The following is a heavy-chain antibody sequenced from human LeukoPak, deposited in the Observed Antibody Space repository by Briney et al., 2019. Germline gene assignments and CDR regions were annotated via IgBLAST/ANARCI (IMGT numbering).Heavy chain of an antibody. CDR1: GYTFTSYG. D-gene: IGHD1-26*01. Sequence: ASVKVSCKASGYTFTSYGISWVRQAPGQGLEWMGWISAYNGNTNYAQRLQGRVTMTTDTSTSTAYMELRSLRSDDTAVYYCARVPYWELLLSYFDYWGQGTLVTVSS. CDR3: ARVPYWELLLSYFDY. V-gene: IGHV1-18*01. J-gene: IGHJ4*02. CDR2: ISAYNGNT.